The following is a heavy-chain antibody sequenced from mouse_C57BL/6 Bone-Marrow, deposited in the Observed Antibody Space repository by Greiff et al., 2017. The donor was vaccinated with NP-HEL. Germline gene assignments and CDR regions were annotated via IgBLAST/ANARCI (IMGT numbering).Heavy chain of an antibody. Sequence: QVQLQQSGAELVRPGASVTLSCKASGYTFTDYEMHWVKQTPVHGLEWIGAIDPETGGTAYNQKFTGKAILTAAKSSSTAYTELRRLTYEASAVYYCTRYGDGSSYEDYWGQGTTLTVSS. CDR2: IDPETGGT. D-gene: IGHD1-1*01. CDR3: TRYGDGSSYEDY. CDR1: GYTFTDYE. J-gene: IGHJ2*01. V-gene: IGHV1-15*01.